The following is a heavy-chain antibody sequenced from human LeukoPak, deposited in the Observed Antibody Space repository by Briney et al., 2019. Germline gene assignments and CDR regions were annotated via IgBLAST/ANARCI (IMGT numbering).Heavy chain of an antibody. CDR3: ARGPTRNYFDY. CDR1: GGTICRYY. V-gene: IGHV4-59*01. CDR2: IYYSGST. J-gene: IGHJ4*02. Sequence: SETLSLTCTVCGGTICRYYWSWMRQPPGQGLEWIGYIYYSGSTSYKPSLKSRVTISVDTSKNQFSLKLSSVTAADTAVYYCARGPTRNYFDYWGQGTLVTVSS.